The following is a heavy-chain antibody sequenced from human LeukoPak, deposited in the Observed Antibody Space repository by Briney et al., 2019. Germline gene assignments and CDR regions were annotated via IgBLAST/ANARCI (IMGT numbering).Heavy chain of an antibody. D-gene: IGHD2-2*02. J-gene: IGHJ6*02. CDR1: GGTFSSYA. CDR3: ARDRGSYCSSTSCYTAPGMDV. Sequence: SVKVSCKASGGTFSSYAISWLRQAPGQGLEWMGRIIPILGIANYAQKFQGRVTITADKSTSTAYMELSSLRSEDTAVYYCARDRGSYCSSTSCYTAPGMDVWGQGTTVTVSS. V-gene: IGHV1-69*04. CDR2: IIPILGIA.